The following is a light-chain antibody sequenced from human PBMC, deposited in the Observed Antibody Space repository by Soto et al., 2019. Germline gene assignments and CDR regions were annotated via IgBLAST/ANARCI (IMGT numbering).Light chain of an antibody. CDR1: SSDIGGYNY. Sequence: QSALTQPRSVSGSPGQSVTISCTGTSSDIGGYNYVSWYQQYSGKAPKVMIYDVSKRPSGVPDRFSGSKSGNTASLTISGLQADDEADYYCCSSGGSYTLVFGGGTKLTVL. J-gene: IGLJ2*01. CDR2: DVS. V-gene: IGLV2-11*01. CDR3: CSSGGSYTLV.